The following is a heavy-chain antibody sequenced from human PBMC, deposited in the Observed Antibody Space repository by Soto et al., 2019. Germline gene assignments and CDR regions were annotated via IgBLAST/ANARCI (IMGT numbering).Heavy chain of an antibody. D-gene: IGHD1-26*01. Sequence: PETLFRGRTVNGASMAGPNRTRLRQPPGKALEWIGYVYSSGSTNYNPSLKSRVTISVDTSKNQFSLKLSSVTAADTAVYYCASSSGSYPYYYYGMDVWGQGTTVT. CDR1: GASMAGPN. J-gene: IGHJ6*02. CDR3: ASSSGSYPYYYYGMDV. V-gene: IGHV4-4*08. CDR2: VYSSGST.